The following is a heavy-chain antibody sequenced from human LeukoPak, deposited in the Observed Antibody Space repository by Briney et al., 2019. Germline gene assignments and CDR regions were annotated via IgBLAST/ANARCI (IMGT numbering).Heavy chain of an antibody. CDR1: GFTFSNYA. CDR2: ISGSGAGT. Sequence: GGSLRLSCAASGFTFSNYAMSWVRQAPGKGLEWVSSISGSGAGTYYVDSVKGRFTVSRDNTKNSLYLQMNSLRAEDTAVYYCARGGGYCGGDCYGIDYWGQGTLVTVSS. CDR3: ARGGGYCGGDCYGIDY. V-gene: IGHV3-23*01. J-gene: IGHJ4*02. D-gene: IGHD2-21*01.